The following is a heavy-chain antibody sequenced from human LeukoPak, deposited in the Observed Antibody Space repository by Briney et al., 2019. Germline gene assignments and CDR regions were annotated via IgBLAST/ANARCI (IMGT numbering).Heavy chain of an antibody. J-gene: IGHJ4*02. CDR2: IYYSGNT. V-gene: IGHV4-30-4*01. Sequence: SETLSLTCTVSGGSVSSGAYYWSWIRQPPGKGLEWIGYIYYSGNTYYNPSLKSRVTISVDTSKKQFSLKLRTATAADTAVYYCARIEAVTRGYNHAYYFDYWGQGTLVTVSS. CDR1: GGSVSSGAYY. D-gene: IGHD5-18*01. CDR3: ARIEAVTRGYNHAYYFDY.